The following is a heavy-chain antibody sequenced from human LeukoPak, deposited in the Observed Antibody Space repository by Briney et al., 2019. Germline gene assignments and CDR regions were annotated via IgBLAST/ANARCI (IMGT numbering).Heavy chain of an antibody. V-gene: IGHV4-59*01. CDR1: GGSISSYY. J-gene: IGHJ4*02. CDR3: ARLGYGDYVYY. Sequence: PSETLSLTCTVSGGSISSYYWSWIRQPPGKGLEWIGYIYYSGSTNYNPSLKSRVTISVDTSKNQFSLKLSSVTAADTAVYYCARLGYGDYVYYWGQGTLVTVSS. D-gene: IGHD4-17*01. CDR2: IYYSGST.